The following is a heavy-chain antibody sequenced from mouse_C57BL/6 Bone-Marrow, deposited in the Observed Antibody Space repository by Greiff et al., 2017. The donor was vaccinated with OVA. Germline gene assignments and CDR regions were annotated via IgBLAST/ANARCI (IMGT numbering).Heavy chain of an antibody. J-gene: IGHJ1*03. D-gene: IGHD2-14*01. CDR1: GYTFTGYW. Sequence: QVQLKQSGAELMKPGASVKLSCKATGYTFTGYWLEWVKQRPGHGLEWIGEILPGSGSTNYNEKFKGKATFTADTSSNTAYMQLSSLTTEDSANYYCERIYKYDEGYFDVWGTGTTVTVSS. CDR2: ILPGSGST. V-gene: IGHV1-9*01. CDR3: ERIYKYDEGYFDV.